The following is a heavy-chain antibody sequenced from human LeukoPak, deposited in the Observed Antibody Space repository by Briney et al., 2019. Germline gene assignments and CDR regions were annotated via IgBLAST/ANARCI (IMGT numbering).Heavy chain of an antibody. CDR1: GYTFTSRA. CDR2: INAGNGNT. V-gene: IGHV1-3*03. CDR3: ASDTFGHDAFDI. D-gene: IGHD3-16*01. J-gene: IGHJ3*02. Sequence: GASVKVSCKASGYTFTSRAMHWVRQAPGQRLEWMGWINAGNGNTKYSQEFQGRVTITRDTSASTAYMELSSLRSEDMAVYYCASDTFGHDAFDIWGQGTMVTVSS.